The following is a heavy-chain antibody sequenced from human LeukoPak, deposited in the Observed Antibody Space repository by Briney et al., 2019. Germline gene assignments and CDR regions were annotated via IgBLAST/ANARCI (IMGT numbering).Heavy chain of an antibody. CDR3: ASRTQAMGSSFDY. V-gene: IGHV3-21*01. Sequence: SGGSLRLSCAASGFTFSSYSMNWVRQAPGKGLEWVSSISSSSSYIYYADSVKGRFTISRDNAKNSLYLQMNSLRAEDTAVYYCASRTQAMGSSFDYWGQGTLVTVSS. D-gene: IGHD5-18*01. CDR1: GFTFSSYS. CDR2: ISSSSSYI. J-gene: IGHJ4*02.